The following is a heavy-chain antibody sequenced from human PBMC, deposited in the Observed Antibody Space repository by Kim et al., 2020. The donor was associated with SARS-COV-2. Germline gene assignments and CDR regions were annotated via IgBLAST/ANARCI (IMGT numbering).Heavy chain of an antibody. V-gene: IGHV3-23*01. Sequence: GKGRFTISRDNSKNTMYVQMSGLRADDTAVYYCARRITMIRGVAVRGMDVWGQGTTVTVSS. D-gene: IGHD3-10*01. J-gene: IGHJ6*02. CDR3: ARRITMIRGVAVRGMDV.